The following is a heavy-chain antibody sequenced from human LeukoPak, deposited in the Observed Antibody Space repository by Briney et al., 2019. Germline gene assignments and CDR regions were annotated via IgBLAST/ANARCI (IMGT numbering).Heavy chain of an antibody. Sequence: GXSLRLSCAASGFTFSSYAMHWVRQAPGKGLEWVAVISYDGSNKYYADSVKGRFTISRDNSKNTLYLQMNSLRAEDTAVYYCARGSHTPNYYYGMDVWGQGTTVTVSS. V-gene: IGHV3-30-3*01. J-gene: IGHJ6*02. CDR1: GFTFSSYA. CDR3: ARGSHTPNYYYGMDV. CDR2: ISYDGSNK.